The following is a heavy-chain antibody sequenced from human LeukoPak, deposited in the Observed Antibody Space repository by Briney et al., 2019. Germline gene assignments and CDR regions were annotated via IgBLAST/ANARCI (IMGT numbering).Heavy chain of an antibody. CDR2: LSDNGGSP. CDR3: AKDPETYSSRWFDS. D-gene: IGHD2-21*01. Sequence: GGSLRLSCAASGFTFGTYAFSWVRQAPGKGLEWVSSLSDNGGSPYYADSVKGRFTISRDNSKNTLHLHLNSLRVEDTAVYYCAKDPETYSSRWFDSWGQGTLVTVSS. J-gene: IGHJ5*01. CDR1: GFTFGTYA. V-gene: IGHV3-23*01.